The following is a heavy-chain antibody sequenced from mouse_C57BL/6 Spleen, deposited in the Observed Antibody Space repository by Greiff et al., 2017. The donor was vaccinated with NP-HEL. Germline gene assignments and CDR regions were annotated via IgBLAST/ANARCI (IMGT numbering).Heavy chain of an antibody. CDR3: TTGFRRYWYFDV. J-gene: IGHJ1*03. CDR1: GFTFSDAW. CDR2: IRNKANNHAT. Sequence: EVKVEESGGGLVQPGGSMKLSCAASGFTFSDAWMDWVRQSPEKGLEWVAEIRNKANNHATYYAESVKGRFTISRDDSKSSVYLQMNSLRAEDTGIYYCTTGFRRYWYFDVWGTGTTVTVSS. V-gene: IGHV6-6*01.